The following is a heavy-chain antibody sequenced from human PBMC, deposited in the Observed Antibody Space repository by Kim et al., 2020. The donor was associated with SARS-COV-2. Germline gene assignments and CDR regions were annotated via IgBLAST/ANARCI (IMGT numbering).Heavy chain of an antibody. D-gene: IGHD3-9*01. CDR2: ISWNSGTI. V-gene: IGHV3-9*01. J-gene: IGHJ6*03. CDR1: GFTFGDYA. Sequence: GGSLRLSCAASGFTFGDYAMHWVRQAPGKGLEWVSGISWNSGTIGYADSVKGRFTISRDNAKNSLYLQMNSLRAEDTALYYCAKDLVEKLGRYNYMDVWGKGTTVTVSS. CDR3: AKDLVEKLGRYNYMDV.